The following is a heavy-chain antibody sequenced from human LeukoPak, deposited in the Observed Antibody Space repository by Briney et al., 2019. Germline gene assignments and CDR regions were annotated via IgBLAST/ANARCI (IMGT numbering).Heavy chain of an antibody. CDR1: GFTFSGFA. D-gene: IGHD2-15*01. V-gene: IGHV3-73*01. Sequence: PGGSLRLSCAASGFTFSGFAMHWVRQASGKGLEWVGRIRSKANSYATAYAASVKDRFTISRDDSKNTAYLQMNSLKTEDTAVYYCTRPGDCSGRSCYWYTDLWGRGTLVTVSS. CDR3: TRPGDCSGRSCYWYTDL. CDR2: IRSKANSYAT. J-gene: IGHJ2*01.